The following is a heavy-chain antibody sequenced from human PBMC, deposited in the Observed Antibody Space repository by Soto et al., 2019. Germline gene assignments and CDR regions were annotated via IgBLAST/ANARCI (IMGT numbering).Heavy chain of an antibody. J-gene: IGHJ6*02. CDR2: INPGSSST. V-gene: IGHV1-46*01. D-gene: IGHD5-18*01. CDR3: AKMFKLGGNGYGCLGV. CDR1: GYTFTSYY. Sequence: ASVKVSCKASGYTFTSYYIHWVRQAPGQGLEWMGLINPGSSSTNYAQKFRGRVTMTRDTSTSTVYMEMSSLRSEDTAVYYCAKMFKLGGNGYGCLGVWGQGTTVTVSS.